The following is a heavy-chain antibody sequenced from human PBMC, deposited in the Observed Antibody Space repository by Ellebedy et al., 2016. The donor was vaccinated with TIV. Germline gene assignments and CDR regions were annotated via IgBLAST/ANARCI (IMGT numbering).Heavy chain of an antibody. J-gene: IGHJ4*02. CDR1: GGSISSYY. CDR2: IYYSGST. D-gene: IGHD3-10*01. CDR3: ARDYYGPHDY. V-gene: IGHV4-59*12. Sequence: SETLSLTXTVSGGSISSYYWSWIRQPPGKGLEWIGYIYYSGSTSYNPSLKSRVTISVDTSKNQFSLKLSSVTAADTAVYYCARDYYGPHDYWGQGTLVTVSS.